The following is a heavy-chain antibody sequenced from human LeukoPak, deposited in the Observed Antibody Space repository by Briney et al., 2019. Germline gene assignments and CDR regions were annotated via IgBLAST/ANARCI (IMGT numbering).Heavy chain of an antibody. CDR3: ARDSTIFLEWLSRHDAFDI. CDR2: ISYDGSNK. CDR1: GFTFSSYA. V-gene: IGHV3-30*04. J-gene: IGHJ3*02. D-gene: IGHD3-3*01. Sequence: GGSLRLSCAASGFTFSSYAMHWVRQAPGKGLEWVAVISYDGSNKYYADSVKGRFTISRDNSKNTLYLQMNSLRAEDTAVYYCARDSTIFLEWLSRHDAFDIWGQGTMVTVSS.